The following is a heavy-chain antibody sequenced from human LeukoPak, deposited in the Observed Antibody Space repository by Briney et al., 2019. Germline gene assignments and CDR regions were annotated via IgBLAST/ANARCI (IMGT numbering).Heavy chain of an antibody. CDR3: ARCRVGAEIDY. J-gene: IGHJ4*02. CDR2: IYYNGSA. D-gene: IGHD1-26*01. CDR1: GGSISNYY. Sequence: PSETLSLTCTVSGGSISNYYWSWVRQPPGKGLEWIGNIYYNGSANYNPSLKSRVTISIDTSKNQFSLKLSSVTAADTAVYYCARCRVGAEIDYWGQGTLVTVSS. V-gene: IGHV4-59*08.